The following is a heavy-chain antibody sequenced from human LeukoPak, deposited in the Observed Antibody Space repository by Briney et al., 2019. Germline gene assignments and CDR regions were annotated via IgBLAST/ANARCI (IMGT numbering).Heavy chain of an antibody. CDR1: VFTVSSNY. D-gene: IGHD1-26*01. V-gene: IGHV3-66*01. J-gene: IGHJ6*03. Sequence: GGSLRLSCAASVFTVSSNYLTWIRQAPGKGLEWVSVMYTLGKTNYADSVRGRFTISRDNSKNTLYLQMHSLRAEDTAVYYCAGYGGSYPYYMDVWGKGTTVTISS. CDR3: AGYGGSYPYYMDV. CDR2: MYTLGKT.